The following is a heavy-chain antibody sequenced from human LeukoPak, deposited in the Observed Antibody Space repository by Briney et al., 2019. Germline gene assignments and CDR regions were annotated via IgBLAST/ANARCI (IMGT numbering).Heavy chain of an antibody. CDR2: ISAYNGNT. CDR1: GYTFTSYG. V-gene: IGHV1-18*01. Sequence: GASVTVSFTASGYTFTSYGISWVRQAPGQGLEWMGWISAYNGNTNYAQKLQGRVTMTTDTSTSTAYMELRSLRSDDTAVYYCARNSYAFGGVIAPDAFDIWGQGTMVTVSS. CDR3: ARNSYAFGGVIAPDAFDI. D-gene: IGHD3-16*02. J-gene: IGHJ3*02.